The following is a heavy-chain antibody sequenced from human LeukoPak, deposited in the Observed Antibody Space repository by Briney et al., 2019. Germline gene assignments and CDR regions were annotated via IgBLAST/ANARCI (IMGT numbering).Heavy chain of an antibody. D-gene: IGHD3-10*02. CDR2: ISSSGSTM. Sequence: GGSLRLSCAASGFTFSSYRINWVRQAPGKGLEWVSYISSSGSTMYYADSVKGRFTISRDNAKNSLYLQMNSLRAEDTAVYYCAELGITMIGGVWGKGTTVTISS. J-gene: IGHJ6*04. CDR3: AELGITMIGGV. CDR1: GFTFSSYR. V-gene: IGHV3-48*03.